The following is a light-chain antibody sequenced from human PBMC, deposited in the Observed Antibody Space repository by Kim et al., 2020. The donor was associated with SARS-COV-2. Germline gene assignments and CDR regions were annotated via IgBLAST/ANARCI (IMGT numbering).Light chain of an antibody. V-gene: IGLV7-43*01. CDR1: TGAVTSDYY. CDR3: LLYYGDGQRV. Sequence: QAVVTQEPSLTVSPGGTVTLTCSSSTGAVTSDYYPDWYQQKPGQAPRPLIYSTGNRFSWTPARFSGSLLGGKTALTLSGVQPEDEAEYFCLLYYGDGQRVFGGGTQLTVL. CDR2: STG. J-gene: IGLJ2*01.